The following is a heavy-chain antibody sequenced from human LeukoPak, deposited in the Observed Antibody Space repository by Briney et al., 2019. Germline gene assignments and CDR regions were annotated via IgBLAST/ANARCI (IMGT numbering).Heavy chain of an antibody. CDR1: GFTFSNAW. D-gene: IGHD1-7*01. Sequence: PGGSLRLSCAASGFTFSNAWMSWVRQAPGKGLEWVSAISASGGGTYYADSVKGRFTISRDNAKNTLYLQMNSLRAEDTAVYYCARSGTTAYWYFDLWGRGTLVTVSS. CDR2: ISASGGGT. V-gene: IGHV3-23*01. J-gene: IGHJ2*01. CDR3: ARSGTTAYWYFDL.